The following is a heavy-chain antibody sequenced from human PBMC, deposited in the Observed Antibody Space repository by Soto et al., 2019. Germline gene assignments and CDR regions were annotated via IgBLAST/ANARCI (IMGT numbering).Heavy chain of an antibody. CDR3: ARDSRLLWFGELLTLGMDV. Sequence: SETLSLTCAVSGGSISSGGYSWSWIRQPPGKGLEWIGYMYHSGSTYYNPSLKSRVTISIDRSKNQFSLKLSSVTAADTAVYYCARDSRLLWFGELLTLGMDVWGQGTTVTVSS. J-gene: IGHJ6*02. CDR1: GGSISSGGYS. CDR2: MYHSGST. V-gene: IGHV4-30-2*01. D-gene: IGHD3-10*01.